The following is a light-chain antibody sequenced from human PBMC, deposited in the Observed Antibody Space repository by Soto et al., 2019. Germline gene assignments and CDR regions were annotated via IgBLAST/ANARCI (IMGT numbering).Light chain of an antibody. CDR3: QQYGSSPRT. V-gene: IGKV3-15*01. CDR1: QSVYNN. Sequence: EIVMTQSPATLSVSPGERATLSCRASQSVYNNLAWYQQKPGQAPRLLIYGASTRATGIPARFSGSGSGTEFTLTISRLEPEDFAVYYCQQYGSSPRTFGQGTKVEIK. CDR2: GAS. J-gene: IGKJ1*01.